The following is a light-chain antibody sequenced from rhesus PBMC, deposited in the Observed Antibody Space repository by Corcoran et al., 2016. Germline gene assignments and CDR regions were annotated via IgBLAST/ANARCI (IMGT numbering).Light chain of an antibody. J-gene: IGKJ4*01. CDR2: GAS. Sequence: EIVMTQSPATLSLSPGERATLSCRASQSVSSSLAWYQQKPGQVPRLLIYGASSRATGIPDRFSGVGSGTDFTLTISSLEPEDIAVYYCLQRSNWLTFGGGTKVELK. CDR1: QSVSSS. CDR3: LQRSNWLT. V-gene: IGKV3-24*01.